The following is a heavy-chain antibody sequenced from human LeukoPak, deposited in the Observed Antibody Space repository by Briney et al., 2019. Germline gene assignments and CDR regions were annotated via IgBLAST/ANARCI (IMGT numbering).Heavy chain of an antibody. CDR1: GFTFSSYE. J-gene: IGHJ4*02. V-gene: IGHV3-30*04. CDR3: ARDEQWLVLRADS. D-gene: IGHD6-19*01. Sequence: GGSLRLSCAASGFTFSSYEMNWVRQAPGKGLEWVALMSYDGSNKYYADSVKGRFTISRDNSKNTLYLQMNSLRAEDTAVYYCARDEQWLVLRADSWGQGTLVTVSS. CDR2: MSYDGSNK.